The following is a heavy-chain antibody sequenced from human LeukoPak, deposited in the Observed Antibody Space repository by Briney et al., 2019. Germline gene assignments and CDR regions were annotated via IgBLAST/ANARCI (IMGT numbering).Heavy chain of an antibody. J-gene: IGHJ4*02. CDR2: ISISSSYI. Sequence: GGSLRLSCAASGFTFSSYGMNWVRQAPGKGLEWVSSISISSSYIYYADSVKGRFTISRDNAKNSLYLQMNSLRAEDTAVYYCARDVAIGYCSSTSCYQTYYFDYWGQGTLVTVSS. D-gene: IGHD2-2*01. CDR1: GFTFSSYG. V-gene: IGHV3-21*01. CDR3: ARDVAIGYCSSTSCYQTYYFDY.